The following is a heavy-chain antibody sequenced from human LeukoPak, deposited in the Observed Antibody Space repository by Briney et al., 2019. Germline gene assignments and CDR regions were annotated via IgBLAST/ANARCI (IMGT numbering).Heavy chain of an antibody. V-gene: IGHV4-34*01. J-gene: IGHJ4*02. Sequence: NPSETLSLTCAVYGGSFSGYYWSWIRQPPGKGLEWIGEINHSGSTNYSPSLKSRVTISVDTSKNQFSLKLSSVTAADTAVYYCAREEYVWGSYRYPFDYWGQGTLVTVSS. CDR2: INHSGST. D-gene: IGHD3-16*02. CDR1: GGSFSGYY. CDR3: AREEYVWGSYRYPFDY.